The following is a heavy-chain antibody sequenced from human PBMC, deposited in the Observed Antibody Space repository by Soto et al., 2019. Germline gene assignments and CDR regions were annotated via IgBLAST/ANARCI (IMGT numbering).Heavy chain of an antibody. D-gene: IGHD3-10*01. Sequence: PGGSLRLSCAASGFTFSSYAMHWVRQAPGKGLEWVAVISYDGSNKYYADSVKGRFTISRDNSKNTLYLQMNSLRAEDTAVYYCARERDYYGSGSYPFDYWGQGTLVTVSS. CDR1: GFTFSSYA. J-gene: IGHJ4*02. V-gene: IGHV3-30-3*01. CDR2: ISYDGSNK. CDR3: ARERDYYGSGSYPFDY.